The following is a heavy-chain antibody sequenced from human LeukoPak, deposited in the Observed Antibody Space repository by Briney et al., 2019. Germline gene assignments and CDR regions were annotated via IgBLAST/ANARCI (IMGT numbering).Heavy chain of an antibody. Sequence: GASVKVSCKASGYTFTSYGISWVRQAPGQGLEWMGWISAYNGNTNYAQKLQGRVTMTTDTSTITAYMELRRLRSDDTAVYCCARDPLRFGELFGTWFDPWGQGTLVTVSS. J-gene: IGHJ5*02. D-gene: IGHD3-10*01. V-gene: IGHV1-18*01. CDR2: ISAYNGNT. CDR3: ARDPLRFGELFGTWFDP. CDR1: GYTFTSYG.